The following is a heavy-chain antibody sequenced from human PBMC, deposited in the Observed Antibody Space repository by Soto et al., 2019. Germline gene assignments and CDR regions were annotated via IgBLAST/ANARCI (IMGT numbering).Heavy chain of an antibody. Sequence: EVKLMQSGGGLVKPGGSLRLSCATTGFSFTIFGMHWVRQAPGRGLELIAFISSGSTTIKYADSVRGRFTVSRDNAKSSVFLQMNSLRDDDTGVYYCAREVELAGTWGILGHWGQGDQVTVSS. D-gene: IGHD6-19*01. CDR1: GFSFTIFG. V-gene: IGHV3-48*02. CDR3: AREVELAGTWGILGH. J-gene: IGHJ4*02. CDR2: ISSGSTTI.